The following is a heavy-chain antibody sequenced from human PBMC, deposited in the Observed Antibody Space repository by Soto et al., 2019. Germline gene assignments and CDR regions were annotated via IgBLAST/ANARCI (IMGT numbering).Heavy chain of an antibody. CDR2: VYHSGFT. CDR3: ALREEPSMVNYFDY. D-gene: IGHD3-10*01. V-gene: IGHV4-4*02. J-gene: IGHJ4*02. Sequence: SETLSLTCAVSGVSISSTDWWSWVRQPPGKRLEWIGDVYHSGFTTYNPSLRSRVTISVDKSKNHFSLRLSSVTAADTAVYYCALREEPSMVNYFDYCGQGALVTVYS. CDR1: GVSISSTDW.